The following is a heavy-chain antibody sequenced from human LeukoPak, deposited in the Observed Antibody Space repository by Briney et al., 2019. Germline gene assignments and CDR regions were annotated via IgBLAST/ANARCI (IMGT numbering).Heavy chain of an antibody. Sequence: GGSLRLSCAASGFTFSSYWMHWVRQAPGKGLVWVSRINSDGSSTSYADSVKGRFTISRDNAKNTLYLQMNSLRAEDTAVYYCARDGVRYFDWLAPYHYYYGMDVWGQGTTVTVPS. D-gene: IGHD3-9*01. CDR3: ARDGVRYFDWLAPYHYYYGMDV. V-gene: IGHV3-74*01. CDR2: INSDGSST. CDR1: GFTFSSYW. J-gene: IGHJ6*02.